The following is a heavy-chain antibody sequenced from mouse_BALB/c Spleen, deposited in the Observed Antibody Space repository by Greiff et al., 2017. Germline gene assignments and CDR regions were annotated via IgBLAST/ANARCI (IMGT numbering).Heavy chain of an antibody. Sequence: VKLVESGPGLVQPSQSLSITCTVSGFSLTSYGVHWVRQSPGKGLEWLGVIWSGGSTDYNAAFISRLSISKDNSKSQVFFKMNSLQANDTAIYYCARNEVRLDYYAMDYWGQGTSVTVSS. CDR1: GFSLTSYG. J-gene: IGHJ4*01. CDR2: IWSGGST. CDR3: ARNEVRLDYYAMDY. D-gene: IGHD2-14*01. V-gene: IGHV2-2*02.